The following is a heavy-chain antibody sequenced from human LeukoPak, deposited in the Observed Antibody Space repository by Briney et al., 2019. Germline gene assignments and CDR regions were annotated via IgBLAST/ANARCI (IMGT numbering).Heavy chain of an antibody. CDR3: AGGRLAAAGDNLFDP. D-gene: IGHD6-13*01. Sequence: SQTLSLTCAISGDSVSNNIAAWNWIRQSPSRGLEWLGRTYYRSKWYTDYTVSVKSRITINPDTSKNQFSLHLNSVSPEDTAVYYCAGGRLAAAGDNLFDPWGQGTPVTVSS. CDR1: GDSVSNNIAA. V-gene: IGHV6-1*01. CDR2: TYYRSKWYT. J-gene: IGHJ5*02.